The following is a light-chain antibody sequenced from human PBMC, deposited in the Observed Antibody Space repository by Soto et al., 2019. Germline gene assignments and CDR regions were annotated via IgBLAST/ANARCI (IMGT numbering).Light chain of an antibody. J-gene: IGKJ3*01. V-gene: IGKV1-17*01. Sequence: DIQMTQSPPSLSASVGDRVTITCRASQGIRDDLGWYQRKPGRAPKRLIYAASNLQSGVPSRFSGTRSGTEFILTISSLQPEDFATYYCIQYSFDPLTFCGGTNVDIK. CDR3: IQYSFDPLT. CDR2: AAS. CDR1: QGIRDD.